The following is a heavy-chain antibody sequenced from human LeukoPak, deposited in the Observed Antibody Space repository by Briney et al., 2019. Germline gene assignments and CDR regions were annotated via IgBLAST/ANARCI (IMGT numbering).Heavy chain of an antibody. CDR2: ISGSGGST. CDR1: GFTFSSYA. Sequence: GGSLRLSCAASGFTFSSYAMSWVRQAPGKGLEWVSAISGSGGSTYYADSVKGRFTISRDNSKNTLYLQMNSLRAEDTAVYYCAKDRRGYSGYDYPSVTWGQGTLVTVSS. D-gene: IGHD5-12*01. J-gene: IGHJ5*02. V-gene: IGHV3-23*01. CDR3: AKDRRGYSGYDYPSVT.